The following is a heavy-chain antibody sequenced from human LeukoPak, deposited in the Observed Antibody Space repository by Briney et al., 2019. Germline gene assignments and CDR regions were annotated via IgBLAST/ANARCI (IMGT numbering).Heavy chain of an antibody. V-gene: IGHV4-59*08. CDR3: ARHDTMIVVVDY. CDR2: IFHSGST. CDR1: GGSISNYY. D-gene: IGHD3-22*01. J-gene: IGHJ4*02. Sequence: PSETLSLTCTVSGGSISNYYWTWLRQPPGKGLEWIGYIFHSGSTKYNPSLQSRVTISVDTSKNRFSLKLSSVTAADTAVYYCARHDTMIVVVDYWGQGTLVTVSS.